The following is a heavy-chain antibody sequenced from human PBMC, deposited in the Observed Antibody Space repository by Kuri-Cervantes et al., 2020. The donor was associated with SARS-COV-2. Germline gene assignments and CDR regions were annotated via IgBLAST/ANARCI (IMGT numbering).Heavy chain of an antibody. CDR3: ARADTAMGGGYYYYYGMDV. CDR2: ISYDGSNK. D-gene: IGHD5-18*01. J-gene: IGHJ6*02. Sequence: LSLTCAASGFTFSSYDMHWVRQAPGKGLEWVAVISYDGSNKYYADSVKGRFTISRDNSKNTLYLQMNSLRAEDTAVYYCARADTAMGGGYYYYYGMDVWGQGTTVTVSS. V-gene: IGHV3-30-3*01. CDR1: GFTFSSYD.